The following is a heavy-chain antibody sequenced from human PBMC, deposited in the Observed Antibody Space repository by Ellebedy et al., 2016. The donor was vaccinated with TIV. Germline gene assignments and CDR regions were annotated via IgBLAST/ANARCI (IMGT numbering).Heavy chain of an antibody. D-gene: IGHD5-18*01. Sequence: GESLKISXKGSGYSFTSYWFGWVRQMPGKGLEWMGIIYPGDSDTRYSPSFQGQVTISADKSISTAYLQWSSLKASDTAMYYCATGGYSSLYYFDYWGQGTLVTVSS. CDR3: ATGGYSSLYYFDY. J-gene: IGHJ4*02. CDR2: IYPGDSDT. V-gene: IGHV5-51*01. CDR1: GYSFTSYW.